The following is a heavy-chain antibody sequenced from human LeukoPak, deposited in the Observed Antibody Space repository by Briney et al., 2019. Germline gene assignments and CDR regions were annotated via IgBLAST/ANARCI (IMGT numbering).Heavy chain of an antibody. D-gene: IGHD3-22*01. J-gene: IGHJ6*03. CDR3: ALDSSGYYYYYYYMDV. Sequence: GSSVKVSCKTSGGTFNNSAISWVRQAPGQGLEWMGRIIPIFGTANYAQKFQGRVTITTDESTSTAYVELSSLRSEDTAVYYCALDSSGYYYYYYYMDVWGKGTTVTVSS. CDR1: GGTFNNSA. V-gene: IGHV1-69*05. CDR2: IIPIFGTA.